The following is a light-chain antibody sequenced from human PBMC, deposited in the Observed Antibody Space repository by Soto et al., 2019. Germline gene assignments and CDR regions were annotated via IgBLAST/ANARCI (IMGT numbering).Light chain of an antibody. Sequence: QSALTQPASVSGSPGQSITISCTGTSSDVGGYNSVSWYQQHPGKVPKIMIYDVSIRPSGVPDRFSGSKSGNTASLTISGLQDEDEADYYCSSSTSIPALVFGTGTKLTVL. J-gene: IGLJ1*01. CDR1: SSDVGGYNS. CDR2: DVS. V-gene: IGLV2-14*01. CDR3: SSSTSIPALV.